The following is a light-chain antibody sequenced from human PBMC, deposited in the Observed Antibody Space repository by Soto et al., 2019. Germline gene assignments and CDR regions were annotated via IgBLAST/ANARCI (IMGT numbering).Light chain of an antibody. J-gene: IGKJ5*01. V-gene: IGKV3-11*01. CDR3: QQRSNWPPSIT. CDR1: QRVSSY. CDR2: DAS. Sequence: LKKTPATLSLSPGERATLSCRASQRVSSYLAWYQQNPGQAPRLLIYDASNRATGIPARFSGSGSGTDFTLTISSLEPEDFAVYYCQQRSNWPPSITFGQGTRLEI.